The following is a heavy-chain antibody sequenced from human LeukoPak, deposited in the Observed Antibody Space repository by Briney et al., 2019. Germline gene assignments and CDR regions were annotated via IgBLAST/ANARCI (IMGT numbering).Heavy chain of an antibody. CDR3: AIMAVVAATQTSDY. J-gene: IGHJ4*02. CDR2: ISGSGGST. D-gene: IGHD2-15*01. CDR1: GFTFSSND. V-gene: IGHV3-23*01. Sequence: GGSQRLCCAASGFTFSSNDMSWGRQAPGKGLEWVSAISGSGGSTYYADSVKGRFTISRDNSMNTLYLQMNSLRAEDTAVYYCAIMAVVAATQTSDYWGQGTLVTVSS.